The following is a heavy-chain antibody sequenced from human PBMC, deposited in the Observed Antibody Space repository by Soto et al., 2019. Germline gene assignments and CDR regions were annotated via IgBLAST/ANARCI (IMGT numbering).Heavy chain of an antibody. CDR2: ISSGSSTR. V-gene: IGHV3-48*02. CDR1: GFTFSSSS. Sequence: GGSLSLSCAASGFTFSSSSLNCVRQAPGKGLEWVSYISSGSSTRYYADSVKGRFTISRDNAKNSLYLQMNSLRDEDTAVYYCAGDLRNYGSVSSGWGQGTLVTVSS. D-gene: IGHD3-10*01. CDR3: AGDLRNYGSVSSG. J-gene: IGHJ4*02.